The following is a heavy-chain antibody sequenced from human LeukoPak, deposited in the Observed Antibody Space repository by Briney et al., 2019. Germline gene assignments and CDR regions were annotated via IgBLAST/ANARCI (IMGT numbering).Heavy chain of an antibody. J-gene: IGHJ4*02. CDR3: ARGADSSSWTFDY. CDR1: GGTFSSYA. Sequence: ASVKVSCKASGGTFSSYAISWVRQAPGQRLEWMGWINAGNGNTKYSQKFQGRVTITRDTSASTAYMELSSLRSEDTAVYYCARGADSSSWTFDYWGQGTLVTVSS. V-gene: IGHV1-3*01. D-gene: IGHD6-13*01. CDR2: INAGNGNT.